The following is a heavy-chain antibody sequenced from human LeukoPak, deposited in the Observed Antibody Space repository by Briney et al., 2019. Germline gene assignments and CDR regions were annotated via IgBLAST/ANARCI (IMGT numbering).Heavy chain of an antibody. CDR1: GGSISSSSYY. V-gene: IGHV4-31*03. D-gene: IGHD3-22*01. CDR3: AREGTSSDLLGDY. CDR2: IYYSGST. J-gene: IGHJ4*02. Sequence: SETLSLTCTVSGGSISSSSYYWGWIRQHPGKGLEWIGYIYYSGSTYYNPSLKSRVTISVDTSKNQFSLKMSSVTAADTAVYYCAREGTSSDLLGDYWGQGTLVTVSS.